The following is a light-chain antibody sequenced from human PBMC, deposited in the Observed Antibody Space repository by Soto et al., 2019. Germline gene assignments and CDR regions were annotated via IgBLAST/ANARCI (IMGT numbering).Light chain of an antibody. CDR2: DAS. J-gene: IGKJ5*01. CDR1: QSVSSSY. V-gene: IGKV3-20*01. Sequence: EIVWTQSPGTLSLSPGERATLSCRASQSVSSSYLAWFQQKPGQAPSLLISDASSRATGIPDRLSGSGSGTDFSLTISSLEPEDFAVYYCQQYGSASPITFGRGTRLEIK. CDR3: QQYGSASPIT.